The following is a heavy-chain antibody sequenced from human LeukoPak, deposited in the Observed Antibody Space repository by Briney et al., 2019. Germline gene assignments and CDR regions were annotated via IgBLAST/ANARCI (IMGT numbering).Heavy chain of an antibody. J-gene: IGHJ4*02. CDR1: GFTVSSNY. CDR2: IYSGGTT. V-gene: IGHV3-66*01. D-gene: IGHD5-18*01. Sequence: GGSLRLSCAASGFTVSSNYMSWVRQAPGKGLEWVSVIYSGGTTYYADSVKGRFTISRDNSKNTLHLQMNSLRAEDTAVYYCARDQYSYAHAAHWGQGTLVTVSS. CDR3: ARDQYSYAHAAH.